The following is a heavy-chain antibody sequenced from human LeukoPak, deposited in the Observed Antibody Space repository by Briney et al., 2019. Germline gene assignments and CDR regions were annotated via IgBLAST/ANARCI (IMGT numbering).Heavy chain of an antibody. CDR2: NHYTGST. D-gene: IGHD3-16*01. J-gene: IGHJ3*02. CDR1: GGSISTYY. Sequence: PSKTLSLTCTVFGGSISTYYWTWIRQPPGKGLEWIGYNHYTGSTNYNPSLKSRVDISIDTSRTQFSLKLSSVTAADTATYYCARRGGGHAFDIWGQGTTVTVSS. V-gene: IGHV4-59*08. CDR3: ARRGGGHAFDI.